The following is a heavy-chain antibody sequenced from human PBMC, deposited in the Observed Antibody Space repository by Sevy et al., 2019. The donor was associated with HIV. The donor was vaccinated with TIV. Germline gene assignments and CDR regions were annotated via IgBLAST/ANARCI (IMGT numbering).Heavy chain of an antibody. J-gene: IGHJ4*02. CDR1: GFTLSNFD. CDR3: AKDLAGPGRRYFDY. CDR2: IRYDGSDK. V-gene: IGHV3-30*02. Sequence: GGSLRLSCTASGFTLSNFDMHWVRQVPGKGLEWVTFIRYDGSDKYYAASVKGRFTISRDDSKNTLYLQMDSLRAEDTAIYYCAKDLAGPGRRYFDYWGQGTLVTVSS. D-gene: IGHD6-13*01.